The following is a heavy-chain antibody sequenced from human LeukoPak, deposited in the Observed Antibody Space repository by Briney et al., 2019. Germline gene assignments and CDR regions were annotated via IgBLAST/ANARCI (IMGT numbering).Heavy chain of an antibody. J-gene: IGHJ4*02. CDR3: ARGSSWSFDY. CDR2: IKPDGSEK. Sequence: PGGSLRLSCAASGFTFSSYRMTWVRQAPGKGLEWVASIKPDGSEKYYVDSVKGRFTISRDNAKNSLYLQMNSLRAEDTAVYYRARGSSWSFDYWGQGTLVTVSS. CDR1: GFTFSSYR. V-gene: IGHV3-7*01. D-gene: IGHD2-15*01.